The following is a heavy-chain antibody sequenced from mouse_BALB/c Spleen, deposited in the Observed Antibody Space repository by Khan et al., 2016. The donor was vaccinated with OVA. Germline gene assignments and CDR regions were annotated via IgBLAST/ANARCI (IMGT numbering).Heavy chain of an antibody. CDR3: ARAGWDVFAY. Sequence: VQLQESGPELVKPGASVKMSCKASGYTFTDYVMNWVKQRNGQGLEWIGQIYPGSDSTYYNEKFKGKATLTTDRSSNTAYMQLSNLTSEDSAVXCCARAGWDVFAYWGQGTLVTVSA. J-gene: IGHJ3*01. D-gene: IGHD4-1*01. V-gene: IGHV1-77*01. CDR2: IYPGSDST. CDR1: GYTFTDYV.